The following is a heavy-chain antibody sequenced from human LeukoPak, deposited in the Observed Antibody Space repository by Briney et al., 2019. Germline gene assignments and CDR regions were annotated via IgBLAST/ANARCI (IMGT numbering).Heavy chain of an antibody. V-gene: IGHV4-31*03. D-gene: IGHD2-8*02. CDR2: IYYSGST. CDR1: GDSISSGNYY. J-gene: IGHJ4*02. Sequence: PSETLSLTCTVSGDSISSGNYYWSWIRQHPGKGLEWIGYIYYSGSTYYNPSLKSRVTISVDTSKNQFSLKLSSLTAADTAVYFCARLGGVYGGYYFDYWGQGTLVTVSS. CDR3: ARLGGVYGGYYFDY.